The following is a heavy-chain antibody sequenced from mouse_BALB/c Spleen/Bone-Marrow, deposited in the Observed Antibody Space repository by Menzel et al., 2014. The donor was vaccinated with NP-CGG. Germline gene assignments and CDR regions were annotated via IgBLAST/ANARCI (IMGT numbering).Heavy chain of an antibody. CDR1: GYSITSGYY. Sequence: QLQQSGPGLVKPSQSLSLTCSVTGYSITSGYYWNWIRQFPGNKLEWMGYISYDGSNNYNPSLKNRISITRDTSKNQFFLKLNSVTTEDTATYYCAREGIYDGYWDYAMDYWGQGTSVTVSS. CDR3: AREGIYDGYWDYAMDY. J-gene: IGHJ4*01. D-gene: IGHD2-3*01. CDR2: ISYDGSN. V-gene: IGHV3-6*02.